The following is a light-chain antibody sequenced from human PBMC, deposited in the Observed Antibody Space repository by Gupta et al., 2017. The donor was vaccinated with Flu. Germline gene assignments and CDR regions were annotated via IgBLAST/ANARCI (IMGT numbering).Light chain of an antibody. CDR2: EVS. V-gene: IGLV2-14*01. Sequence: SITVSCTGTSSDVGGYNHVSWYQQHPGKAPKLMIYEVSNRPSGVSNRFSGSKSGNTASLTISGLQAEDEADYYCSSYASSSPVVFGGGTKFTVL. CDR1: SSDVGGYNH. CDR3: SSYASSSPVV. J-gene: IGLJ2*01.